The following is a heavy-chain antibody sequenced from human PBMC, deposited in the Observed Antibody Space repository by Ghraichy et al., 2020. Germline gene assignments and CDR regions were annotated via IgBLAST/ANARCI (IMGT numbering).Heavy chain of an antibody. CDR3: VREIGANSYGQGFDS. D-gene: IGHD5-18*01. J-gene: IGHJ4*02. V-gene: IGHV3-48*04. Sequence: GGSLRLSCTAPGSSISSYSMNWVRQTPGRGLEWVSFITSSSNPLYYADAVKGRFTISRDNAKNSVSLQMNSLRADDTGLYYCVREIGANSYGQGFDSWGQGTLVIVSS. CDR2: ITSSSNPL. CDR1: GSSISSYS.